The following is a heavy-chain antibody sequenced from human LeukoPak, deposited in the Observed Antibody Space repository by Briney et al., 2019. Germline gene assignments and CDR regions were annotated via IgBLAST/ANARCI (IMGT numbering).Heavy chain of an antibody. V-gene: IGHV4-59*01. Sequence: SETLSLTCTVSGGSISGYYWSWIRQPPGKGLEWLGYIYYTGSTNYNPSLKTRVTIAVDTSKNQFSLRLNSVTAVDTAVYYCAREIWSDWFFDLWGRGTLVTVSS. CDR2: IYYTGST. CDR3: AREIWSDWFFDL. J-gene: IGHJ2*01. D-gene: IGHD3-3*01. CDR1: GGSISGYY.